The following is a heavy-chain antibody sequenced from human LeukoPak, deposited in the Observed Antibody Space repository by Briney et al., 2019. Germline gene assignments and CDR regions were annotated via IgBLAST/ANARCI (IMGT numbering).Heavy chain of an antibody. Sequence: GGSLRPSCAASGFTFSNYWMSWVRQAPGKGLEWVANIKQDGSEMYYVDSVKGRFTISRDNAKNSLHLHMNSLRAEDTAVYYCASTQTFDNWGPGTLVTVSS. CDR2: IKQDGSEM. CDR3: ASTQTFDN. V-gene: IGHV3-7*05. J-gene: IGHJ4*02. CDR1: GFTFSNYW.